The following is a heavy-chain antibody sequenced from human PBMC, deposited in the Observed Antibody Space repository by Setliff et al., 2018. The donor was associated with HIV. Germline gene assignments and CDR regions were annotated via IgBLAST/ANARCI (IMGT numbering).Heavy chain of an antibody. D-gene: IGHD3-9*01. CDR1: GYTFTSYD. CDR2: IIPILGTA. CDR3: ARALDDILPGMTRKWFDP. Sequence: SVKVSCKASGYTFTSYDINWVRQATGQGLEWMGRIIPILGTANYAQKFQGRVTITAEKSTSTVYMELSSLRSEDTAVYYCARALDDILPGMTRKWFDPWGQGTLVTVSS. J-gene: IGHJ5*02. V-gene: IGHV1-69*04.